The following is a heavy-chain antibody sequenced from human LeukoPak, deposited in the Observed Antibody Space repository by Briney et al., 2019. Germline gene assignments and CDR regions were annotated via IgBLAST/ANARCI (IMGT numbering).Heavy chain of an antibody. V-gene: IGHV5-51*01. CDR2: IYPGDSDT. D-gene: IGHD5-24*01. CDR3: ARVDGNNLNPLDY. CDR1: GYSFTSYW. Sequence: GESLKISCKGSGYSFTSYWIGWVRQMPGKGLEWMGIIYPGDSDTRYSPSFQGQVTISADKSISTAYLQSSSLKASDTAMYYCARVDGNNLNPLDYWGQGTLVTVSS. J-gene: IGHJ4*02.